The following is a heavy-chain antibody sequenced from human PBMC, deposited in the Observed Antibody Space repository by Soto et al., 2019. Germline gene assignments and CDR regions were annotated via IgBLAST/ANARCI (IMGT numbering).Heavy chain of an antibody. CDR3: AKTLYYYDTSGYQ. Sequence: EVQLLESGGGLVQPGGSLRLSCAASGFTFSSYAMSWVRQAPGKGLEWVSAISASGGSTYYADSVKGRFTISRDNSKNTLYLQMNSLRAEDTALYYCAKTLYYYDTSGYQWGQGTLVTVSS. CDR1: GFTFSSYA. CDR2: ISASGGST. J-gene: IGHJ4*02. V-gene: IGHV3-23*01. D-gene: IGHD3-22*01.